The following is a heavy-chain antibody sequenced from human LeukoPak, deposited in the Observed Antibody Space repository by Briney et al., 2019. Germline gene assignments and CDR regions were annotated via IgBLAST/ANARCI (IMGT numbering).Heavy chain of an antibody. CDR3: ARATSDSSGYYYFDY. J-gene: IGHJ4*02. D-gene: IGHD3-22*01. CDR2: IYNSGST. V-gene: IGHV4-59*01. CDR1: GGSISYY. Sequence: SETLSLTCTVSGGSISYYWSWVRQPPGKGLEWLGYIYNSGSTNYTPSLKSRVTISVDTSKNQFSLKLSSVTAADTAVYYCARATSDSSGYYYFDYWGQGTLVTVS.